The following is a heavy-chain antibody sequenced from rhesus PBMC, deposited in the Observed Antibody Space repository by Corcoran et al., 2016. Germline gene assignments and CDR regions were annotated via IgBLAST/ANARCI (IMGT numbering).Heavy chain of an antibody. CDR3: AREHDYGSTLDAFDF. V-gene: IGHV4-169*02. J-gene: IGHJ3*01. D-gene: IGHD4-29*01. Sequence: QLQLQESGPGLVKPSETLSLTCAVSGGSISSSYWSWIRQAPGKGLEWIGYIYGRGSSTNYNPSLKSRVTLSVDTSKSQLSLKLSSVTAADTAVYYCAREHDYGSTLDAFDFWGQGLRVTVSS. CDR2: IYGRGSST. CDR1: GGSISSSY.